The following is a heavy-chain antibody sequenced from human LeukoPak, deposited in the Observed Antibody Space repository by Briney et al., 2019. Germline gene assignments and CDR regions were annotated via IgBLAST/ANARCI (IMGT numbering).Heavy chain of an antibody. CDR3: ARFWFDP. CDR1: GYSISSGYY. V-gene: IGHV4-38-2*02. Sequence: SETLSLTCTVSGYSISSGYYWGWIRQPPGKGLEWIGSIYHSGSTYYTPSLKSRVTISVDTSKNQFSLKLSSVTAADTAVYYCARFWFDPWGQGTLVTVSS. CDR2: IYHSGST. J-gene: IGHJ5*02.